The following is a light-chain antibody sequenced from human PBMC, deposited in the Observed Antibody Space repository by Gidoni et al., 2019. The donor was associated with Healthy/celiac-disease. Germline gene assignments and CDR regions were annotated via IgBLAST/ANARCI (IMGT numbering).Light chain of an antibody. CDR1: QSISSW. Sequence: LQMTQSPSTLSASVGDRVTITCRASQSISSWLAWYQQKPGKAPKLLIYKASSLESGVPSRFSGSGSETEFTLTISSLQPDDFATDYCQQYNRYSWTLGQGTKVEIK. V-gene: IGKV1-5*03. CDR3: QQYNRYSWT. CDR2: KAS. J-gene: IGKJ1*01.